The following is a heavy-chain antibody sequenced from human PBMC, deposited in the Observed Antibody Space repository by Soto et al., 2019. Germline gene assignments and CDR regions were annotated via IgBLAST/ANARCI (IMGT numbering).Heavy chain of an antibody. V-gene: IGHV1-69*13. D-gene: IGHD2-21*01. CDR2: ITPIFGTT. CDR1: GGTFSGYA. CDR3: ATFPKPYNWFDT. J-gene: IGHJ5*02. Sequence: SVKVSCKASGGTFSGYAISWVRQAPGQGLEWMGGITPIFGTTNYAQNFQNRVTISADATTSTVFMDLSSLRSEDTAVYYCATFPKPYNWFDTWGQGTLVTVSS.